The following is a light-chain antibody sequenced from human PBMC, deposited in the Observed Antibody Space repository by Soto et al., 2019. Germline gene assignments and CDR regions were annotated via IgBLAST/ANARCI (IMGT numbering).Light chain of an antibody. Sequence: EIVLTQSPATLSLSPGETATLSCRASQSISRYLAWYQHKPGQAPRLLIYDASIRATGVPARFRGGGSETDFTLTISSLAPEDFAIYYCRQRGTWPRVSFGGGTKVEIK. CDR3: RQRGTWPRVS. CDR1: QSISRY. V-gene: IGKV3-11*01. CDR2: DAS. J-gene: IGKJ4*01.